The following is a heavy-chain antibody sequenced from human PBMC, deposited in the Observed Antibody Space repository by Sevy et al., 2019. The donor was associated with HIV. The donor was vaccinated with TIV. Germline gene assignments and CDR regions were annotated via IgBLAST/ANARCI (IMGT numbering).Heavy chain of an antibody. CDR2: ISSSGSTI. CDR3: ARPNTSVVAFEY. CDR1: GFTFSSYE. V-gene: IGHV3-48*03. Sequence: GGSLRLSCAASGFTFSSYEMNWVRQAPGKGLEWVSYISSSGSTIYYADSVKGRFTISRDNAKNSLYLQMNSLRAEDTAVYYCARPNTSVVAFEYWGQGTLVTVSS. D-gene: IGHD2-15*01. J-gene: IGHJ4*02.